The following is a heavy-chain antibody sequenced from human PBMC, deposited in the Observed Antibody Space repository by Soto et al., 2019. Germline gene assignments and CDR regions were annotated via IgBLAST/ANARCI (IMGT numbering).Heavy chain of an antibody. D-gene: IGHD3-22*01. CDR3: AKDYYDSSGYYPLFAFDI. V-gene: IGHV3-23*01. CDR1: GFTFSSYA. Sequence: PGGSLRLSCAASGFTFSSYAMSWVRQAPGKGLEWVSAISGSGGSTYYADSVKGRFTISRDNSKNTLYLQMNSLRAEDTAVYYCAKDYYDSSGYYPLFAFDIWGQGTMVTVSS. CDR2: ISGSGGST. J-gene: IGHJ3*02.